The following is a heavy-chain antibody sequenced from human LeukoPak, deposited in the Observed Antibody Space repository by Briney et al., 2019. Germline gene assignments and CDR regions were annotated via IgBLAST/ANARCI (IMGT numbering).Heavy chain of an antibody. CDR3: ARDQIGSLDY. V-gene: IGHV3-7*01. CDR1: GFTFSNTW. Sequence: AESLRLSCAASGFTFSNTWMAWVRQAAGKGLERVANINQDGSTKQYVDSVKGRFTISRDNAKNSLYLQMNSLRAEDTAVYYCARDQIGSLDYWGQGTLFTVSS. J-gene: IGHJ4*02. D-gene: IGHD1-26*01. CDR2: INQDGSTK.